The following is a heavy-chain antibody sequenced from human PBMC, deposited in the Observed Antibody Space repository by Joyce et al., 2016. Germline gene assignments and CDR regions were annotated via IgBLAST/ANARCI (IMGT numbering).Heavy chain of an antibody. CDR2: VNHSGST. CDR1: GGSFSGYY. D-gene: IGHD5-18*01. V-gene: IGHV4-34*02. CDR3: ARGLVVTGTRVRGYNYGYSS. J-gene: IGHJ5*02. Sequence: QVQLQQWGGGLLKPSETLSLTCAVYGGSFSGYYWCWIRQPPGKGLEWIGEVNHSGSTSYDESLKSRVTSSVDTSKNQLSLNLTSVTAADTAVYFCARGLVVTGTRVRGYNYGYSSWGQGTLVTVSS.